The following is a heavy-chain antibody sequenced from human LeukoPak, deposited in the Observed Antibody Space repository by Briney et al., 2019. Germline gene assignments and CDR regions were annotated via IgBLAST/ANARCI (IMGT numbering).Heavy chain of an antibody. J-gene: IGHJ6*03. CDR3: ARESGLGRYYYMDV. CDR2: IYTSGST. Sequence: SETLSLTCTVSGGSISSYYWSWIRQPAGKGLEWIGRIYTSGSTNYNPSLKSRVTMSVDTSKNQFSLKLSSVTAADTAVYYCARESGLGRYYYMDVWGKGTTVTVSS. D-gene: IGHD1-26*01. V-gene: IGHV4-4*07. CDR1: GGSISSYY.